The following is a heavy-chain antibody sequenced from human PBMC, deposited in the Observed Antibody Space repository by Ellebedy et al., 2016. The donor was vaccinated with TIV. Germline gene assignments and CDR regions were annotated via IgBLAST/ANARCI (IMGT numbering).Heavy chain of an antibody. D-gene: IGHD4-17*01. CDR2: ISHDATKK. CDR1: GFTFNNYA. Sequence: PGGSLRLSCTASGFTFNNYAIHWVRQAPGKGLEWVAIISHDATKKYYADSMKGRFSISRDNSKNTLYLQMNSLRPEDTAVYYCTREIGYGDLFDYWGQGTLVTVSS. J-gene: IGHJ4*02. CDR3: TREIGYGDLFDY. V-gene: IGHV3-30*04.